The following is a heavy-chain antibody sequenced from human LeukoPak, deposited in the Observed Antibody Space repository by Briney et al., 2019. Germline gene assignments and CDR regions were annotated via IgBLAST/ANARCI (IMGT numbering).Heavy chain of an antibody. CDR2: ISAYNGNT. CDR3: ARDPSGGEGYYYYMDV. J-gene: IGHJ6*03. Sequence: GAPVKVSCKASGYTFTSYGISWVRQAPGQGLEWMGWISAYNGNTNYAQKLQGRVTMTTDTSTSTAYMELRSLRSDDTAVYYCARDPSGGEGYYYYMDVWGKGTTVTVSS. CDR1: GYTFTSYG. D-gene: IGHD6-19*01. V-gene: IGHV1-18*01.